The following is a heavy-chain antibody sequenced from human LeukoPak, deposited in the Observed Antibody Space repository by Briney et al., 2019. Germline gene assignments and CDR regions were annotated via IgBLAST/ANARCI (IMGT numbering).Heavy chain of an antibody. CDR2: INPSGGST. CDR1: GYTFTSYY. CDR3: ARGPEQKYYYDSSQLDY. Sequence: GASVKVSCKASGYTFTSYYMHWVRQAPGQGLEWMGIINPSGGSTSYAQKFQGRVTMTRDTSTSTVYMELSSLRSEDTAVYYCARGPEQKYYYDSSQLDYWGQGTLVTVSS. D-gene: IGHD3-22*01. V-gene: IGHV1-46*01. J-gene: IGHJ4*02.